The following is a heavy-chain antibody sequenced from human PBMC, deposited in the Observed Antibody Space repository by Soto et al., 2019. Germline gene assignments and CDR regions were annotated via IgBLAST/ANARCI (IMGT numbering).Heavy chain of an antibody. CDR2: ISAYNGNT. CDR1: GYTFTSYG. V-gene: IGHV1-18*01. Sequence: ASVKVSCKASGYTFTSYGISWVRQAPGQGLEWMGWISAYNGNTNYAQKLQGRVTMTTDTSTSTAYMELRSLRSDDTAVYYCARDTGIQLWLGIYYYGMEVWGRGPRVAVSS. J-gene: IGHJ6*04. CDR3: ARDTGIQLWLGIYYYGMEV. D-gene: IGHD5-18*01.